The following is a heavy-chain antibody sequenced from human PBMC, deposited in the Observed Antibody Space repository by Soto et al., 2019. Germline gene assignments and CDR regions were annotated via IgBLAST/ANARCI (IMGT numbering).Heavy chain of an antibody. V-gene: IGHV3-7*05. CDR3: ARDVSPGRGPYYVEGFDM. CDR1: GFTFSDYW. CDR2: IKKDESNK. Sequence: EVQLVESGGGLVQPGESLRLSCAASGFTFSDYWMTWVRQAPGKGLEWVADIKKDESNKSYLDSGRGRFTISRDNARSSLYLQMASLRAEDTALYYGARDVSPGRGPYYVEGFDMSGQGPRVTVSS. D-gene: IGHD3-22*01. J-gene: IGHJ3*02.